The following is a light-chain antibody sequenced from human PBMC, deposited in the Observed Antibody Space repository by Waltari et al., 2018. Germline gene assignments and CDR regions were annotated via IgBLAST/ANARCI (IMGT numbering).Light chain of an antibody. CDR3: QQYRDTPYT. CDR1: QSIFYSSNNKDY. Sequence: DIVMTQSPDSLAVSLGERATIHCKSSQSIFYSSNNKDYLAWYQLKPGQPPKLLIYWAPTRESGVPDRFSGSGTGTDFTLTISSLQTEDVATYYCQQYRDTPYTFGQGAKLEIK. CDR2: WAP. V-gene: IGKV4-1*01. J-gene: IGKJ2*01.